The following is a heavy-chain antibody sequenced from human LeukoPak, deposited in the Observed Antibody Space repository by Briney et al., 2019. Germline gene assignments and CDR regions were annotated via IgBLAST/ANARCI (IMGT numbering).Heavy chain of an antibody. Sequence: PGGSLRLSCAASGFAFSSYAMHWVRQAPGKGLEWVALISNGGRNKYHADSVKGRFTISRDNSKNTVYLQMTSLRVEDTAVYYCARDPVSVGLRINSDYWGQGTLVTVSS. D-gene: IGHD3-3*01. J-gene: IGHJ4*02. CDR2: ISNGGRNK. V-gene: IGHV3-30*04. CDR1: GFAFSSYA. CDR3: ARDPVSVGLRINSDY.